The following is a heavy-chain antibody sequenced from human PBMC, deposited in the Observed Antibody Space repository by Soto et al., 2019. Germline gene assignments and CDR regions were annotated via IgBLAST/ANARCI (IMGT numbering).Heavy chain of an antibody. Sequence: QMQLVQSGPEVKKPGTSVKVSCKASGFTFTSSAVQWVRQARGQRLEWIGWIVVGSGNTNYAQKFQERVTITRDMSTSTAYMELSSLRSEDTAVYYCAAAGTGKGMGWSFDLWGRGTLVTVSS. J-gene: IGHJ2*01. CDR1: GFTFTSSA. CDR2: IVVGSGNT. V-gene: IGHV1-58*01. CDR3: AAAGTGKGMGWSFDL. D-gene: IGHD1-1*01.